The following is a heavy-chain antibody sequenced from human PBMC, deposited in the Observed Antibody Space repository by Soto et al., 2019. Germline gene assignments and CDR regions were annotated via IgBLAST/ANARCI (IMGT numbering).Heavy chain of an antibody. V-gene: IGHV3-21*01. D-gene: IGHD6-13*01. CDR2: ISSSSSYI. J-gene: IGHJ5*02. Sequence: LSLTCAASGFTFSSYSMNWVRQAPGKGLEWVSSISSSSSYIYYADSVKGRFTISRDNAKNSLYLQMNSLRAEDTAVYYCARDQAKQQLVNWFDPWGQGTLVTVSS. CDR1: GFTFSSYS. CDR3: ARDQAKQQLVNWFDP.